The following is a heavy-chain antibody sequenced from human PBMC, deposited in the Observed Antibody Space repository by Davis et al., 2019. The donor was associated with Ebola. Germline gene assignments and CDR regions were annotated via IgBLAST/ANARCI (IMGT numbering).Heavy chain of an antibody. D-gene: IGHD1-1*01. J-gene: IGHJ4*02. V-gene: IGHV3-30*18. Sequence: GESLKISCAASGFTFSNYAMHWVRQAPGKGLEWVAVVSHSEREKFYSDSVKGRFIISRDNAKNTLYLQMKSLRAEDTAIYYCAKFRGTQQLDYWGQGTLVTVSS. CDR2: VSHSEREK. CDR3: AKFRGTQQLDY. CDR1: GFTFSNYA.